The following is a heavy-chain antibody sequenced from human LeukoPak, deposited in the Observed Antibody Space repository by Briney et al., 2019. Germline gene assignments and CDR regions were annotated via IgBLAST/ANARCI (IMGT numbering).Heavy chain of an antibody. CDR1: GGSISSYY. CDR2: ISDIGSI. Sequence: PSETLSLTCTVFGGSISSYYWSWIRQPPGKGLEWIAYISDIGSINYNPSLKSRVTISLDTPKNQFSLKLSSMTAADTAVYYCAGHHPRNTVDFWGQGTLVTVSS. D-gene: IGHD2/OR15-2a*01. V-gene: IGHV4-59*08. J-gene: IGHJ4*02. CDR3: AGHHPRNTVDF.